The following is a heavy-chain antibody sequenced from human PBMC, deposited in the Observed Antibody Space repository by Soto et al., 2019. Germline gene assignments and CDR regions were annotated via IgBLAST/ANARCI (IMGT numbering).Heavy chain of an antibody. Sequence: SETLSLTCTVSGGSISSSSYYWSWIRQPPGKGLEWIGEINHSGSTNYNPSLKSRVTISVDTSKNQFSLKLSSVTAADTAVYYCARGATIFGVGIFDYWGQGTLVTVSS. J-gene: IGHJ4*02. CDR1: GGSISSSSYY. CDR2: INHSGST. V-gene: IGHV4-39*07. CDR3: ARGATIFGVGIFDY. D-gene: IGHD3-3*01.